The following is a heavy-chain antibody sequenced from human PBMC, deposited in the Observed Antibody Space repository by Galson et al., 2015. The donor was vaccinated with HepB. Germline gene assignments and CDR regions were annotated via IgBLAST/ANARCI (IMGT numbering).Heavy chain of an antibody. D-gene: IGHD1-7*01. V-gene: IGHV3-9*01. CDR2: LSWNSGSI. CDR1: GFTCDDYA. Sequence: SLRLSCAASGFTCDDYAMHWVRQAPGKGLEWVSGLSWNSGSIGYADSVKGRFTISRDNAKNSLYLQMNSLRAEDTALYYCAKDIDIAGTTLGYYFDYWGQGTLVTVSS. J-gene: IGHJ4*02. CDR3: AKDIDIAGTTLGYYFDY.